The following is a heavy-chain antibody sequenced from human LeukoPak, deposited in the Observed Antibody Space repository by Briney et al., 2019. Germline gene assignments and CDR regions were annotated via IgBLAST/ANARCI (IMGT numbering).Heavy chain of an antibody. V-gene: IGHV3-64D*08. CDR2: ITSNGGST. Sequence: PGGSLRLSCSASGFTFSTNSMHWVRQAPGKGLEFVSAITSNGGSTYYADSVKGRFTISRDNSKNTLYLQMSSLRAEDTAVYYCVTVGMTSMWSYLRFDPRGQGTLVSVSS. CDR3: VTVGMTSMWSYLRFDP. D-gene: IGHD2-21*01. CDR1: GFTFSTNS. J-gene: IGHJ5*02.